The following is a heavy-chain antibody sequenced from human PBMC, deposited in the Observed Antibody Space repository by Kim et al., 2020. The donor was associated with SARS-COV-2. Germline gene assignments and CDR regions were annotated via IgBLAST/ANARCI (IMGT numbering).Heavy chain of an antibody. Sequence: GGSLRLSCAASGFTFSSYGMHWVRQAPGKGLEWVAVISYDGSNKYYADSVKGRFTISRDNSKNTLYLQMNSLRAEDTAVYYCAISRPNGGSWYGPVGDYWGQGTLVTVSS. V-gene: IGHV3-33*05. J-gene: IGHJ4*02. CDR1: GFTFSSYG. D-gene: IGHD6-13*01. CDR2: ISYDGSNK. CDR3: AISRPNGGSWYGPVGDY.